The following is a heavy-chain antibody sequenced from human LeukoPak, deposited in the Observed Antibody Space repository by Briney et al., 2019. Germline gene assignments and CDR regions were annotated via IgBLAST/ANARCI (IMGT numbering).Heavy chain of an antibody. D-gene: IGHD1-14*01. V-gene: IGHV4-39*01. CDR2: IFYSGTT. CDR1: GGSINSRGYY. CDR3: VRLHEMSTELLDY. J-gene: IGHJ4*02. Sequence: PSETLSLTCTVSGGSINSRGYYWGWIRQPPGKGLGWIGSIFYSGTTYYNPSVKSRITVSADTSTNQFSLKLSFVTAADTAVYYCVRLHEMSTELLDYWGQGTLVTVSS.